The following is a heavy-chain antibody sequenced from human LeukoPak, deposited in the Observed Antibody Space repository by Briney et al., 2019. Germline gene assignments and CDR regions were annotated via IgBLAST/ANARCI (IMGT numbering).Heavy chain of an antibody. J-gene: IGHJ3*02. CDR2: IYPGDSDT. V-gene: IGHV5-51*01. D-gene: IGHD6-19*01. CDR1: GYSFTSYW. CDR3: ARLRYSSGWYEAHDAFDI. Sequence: GESLQISCKGSGYSFTSYWIGWVRQMPGKGLEWMGIIYPGDSDTRYSPSFQGQVTISADKSISTAYLQWSSLKASDTAMYYCARLRYSSGWYEAHDAFDIWGQGTMVTVSS.